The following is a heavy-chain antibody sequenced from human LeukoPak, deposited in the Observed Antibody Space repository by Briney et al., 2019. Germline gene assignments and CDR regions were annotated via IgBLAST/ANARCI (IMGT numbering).Heavy chain of an antibody. D-gene: IGHD6-13*01. CDR1: GGSFSGYY. Sequence: SETLSLTCAVYGGSFSGYYWRWIRQPPGKGLEWIGEINHSGSTNYNPSLKSRVTISVDTSKNQFSLKLSSVTAADTAVYYCARLGRQQTLRDYWGQGTLVTVSS. CDR3: ARLGRQQTLRDY. V-gene: IGHV4-34*01. J-gene: IGHJ4*02. CDR2: INHSGST.